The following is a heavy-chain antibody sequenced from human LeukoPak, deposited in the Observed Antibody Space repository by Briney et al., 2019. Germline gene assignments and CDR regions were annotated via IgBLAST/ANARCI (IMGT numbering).Heavy chain of an antibody. CDR3: ARTKYCGGDCQLLDY. CDR2: INTNTGNP. V-gene: IGHV7-4-1*02. Sequence: ASVKVSCKASGYTFTSYAMNWVRQAPGQGLEWMGWINTNTGNPTYAQGFTGRFVFSLDTSVSTAYLQISSLKAEDTAVYYCARTKYCGGDCQLLDYWGQGTLVTVSS. D-gene: IGHD2-21*02. CDR1: GYTFTSYA. J-gene: IGHJ4*02.